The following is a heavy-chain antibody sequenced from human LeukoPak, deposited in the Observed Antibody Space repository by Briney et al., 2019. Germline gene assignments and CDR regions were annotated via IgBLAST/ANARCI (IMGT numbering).Heavy chain of an antibody. J-gene: IGHJ6*02. CDR3: ARDDGIPSYYYYGMDV. CDR2: IIPIFGTA. D-gene: IGHD1-14*01. CDR1: GGTFSSYA. Sequence: SVKVSCKASGGTFSSYAISWVRQAPGQGLEWMGGIIPIFGTANYAQKFQGRVTITADESTSTAYMELSSLRSEDTAVYYCARDDGIPSYYYYGMDVWGQGTTVTVSS. V-gene: IGHV1-69*01.